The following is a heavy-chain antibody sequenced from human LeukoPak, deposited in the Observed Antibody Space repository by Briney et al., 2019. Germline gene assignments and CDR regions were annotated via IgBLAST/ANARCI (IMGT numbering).Heavy chain of an antibody. J-gene: IGHJ4*02. D-gene: IGHD3-22*01. Sequence: PGGSLRLSCAVSGLTLSSYRMHWVRQAPGKGLVWVSAIETDGKSATYADSVKGRFTISRDNAKNTLYLQMNSLRAEDTAVYYCARDQGLYYYDSSAFDYWGQGTLVTVSS. CDR1: GLTLSSYR. V-gene: IGHV3-74*01. CDR2: IETDGKSA. CDR3: ARDQGLYYYDSSAFDY.